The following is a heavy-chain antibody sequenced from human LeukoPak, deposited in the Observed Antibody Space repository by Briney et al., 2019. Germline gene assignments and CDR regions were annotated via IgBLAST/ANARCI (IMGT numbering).Heavy chain of an antibody. J-gene: IGHJ4*02. Sequence: ASVKVSCKASGYTFTDYYIQWVRLAPGQGLERMGWVNPHTGGTNYAQKFQDRVTMTRDTSFSTAYMELSRLRSDDTAVYYCVREIRAISVTTDWGQGTLLTVSS. V-gene: IGHV1-2*02. CDR3: VREIRAISVTTD. CDR2: VNPHTGGT. CDR1: GYTFTDYY. D-gene: IGHD4-17*01.